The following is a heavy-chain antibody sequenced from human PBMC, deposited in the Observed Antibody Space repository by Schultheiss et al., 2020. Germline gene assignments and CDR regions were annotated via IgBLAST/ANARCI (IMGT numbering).Heavy chain of an antibody. D-gene: IGHD3-10*01. J-gene: IGHJ4*02. Sequence: GESLKISCAASGFTFSSYWMHWVRQVPGKGLEWVSSISSSSSYIYYADSVKGRFTISRDNAKNSLYLQMNSLRAEDSAVYYCARETNMIRGLPERYFDYWGQGTLVTVSS. V-gene: IGHV3-21*01. CDR3: ARETNMIRGLPERYFDY. CDR1: GFTFSSYW. CDR2: ISSSSSYI.